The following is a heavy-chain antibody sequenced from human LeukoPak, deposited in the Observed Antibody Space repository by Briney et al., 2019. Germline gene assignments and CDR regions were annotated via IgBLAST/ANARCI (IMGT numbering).Heavy chain of an antibody. J-gene: IGHJ4*02. Sequence: SETLSLTCTVSGGSISSSSYYWGWIRQPPGKGLEWIGSIYYSGSTYYNPSLKSRVTISVDTSKNQFSLKLSSVTAADTAVYYCARDMGGLVTAFDYWGQGTLVTVSS. CDR3: ARDMGGLVTAFDY. CDR2: IYYSGST. V-gene: IGHV4-39*07. D-gene: IGHD3/OR15-3a*01. CDR1: GGSISSSSYY.